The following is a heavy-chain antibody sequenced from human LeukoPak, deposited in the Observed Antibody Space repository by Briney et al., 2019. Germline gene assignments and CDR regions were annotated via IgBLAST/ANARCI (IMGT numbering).Heavy chain of an antibody. CDR2: IYHSGST. V-gene: IGHV4-38-2*01. J-gene: IGHJ4*02. CDR3: ASWDYDFWSGYYAVDY. CDR1: GYSISSGYY. Sequence: KPSETLSLTCAASGYSISSGYYWGWIRQLPGKGLEWIGSIYHSGSTYYNPSLKSRVTISVDTSKNQFSLKLSSVTAADTAVYYCASWDYDFWSGYYAVDYWGQGTLVTVSS. D-gene: IGHD3-3*01.